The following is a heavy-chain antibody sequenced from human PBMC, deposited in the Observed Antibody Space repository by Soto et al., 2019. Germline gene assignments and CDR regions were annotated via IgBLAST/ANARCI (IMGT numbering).Heavy chain of an antibody. V-gene: IGHV1-69*02. D-gene: IGHD3-22*01. J-gene: IGHJ4*02. Sequence: QVQLVQSGAEVKKPGSSVKVSCKASGGTFSSYTISWVRQAPGQGLEWMGRIIPILGIANYAQKFHGRVTITAYKSTSTAYMELSSLRSEDTAVYYCASRYDSSDYWGQGTLVTVSS. CDR3: ASRYDSSDY. CDR1: GGTFSSYT. CDR2: IIPILGIA.